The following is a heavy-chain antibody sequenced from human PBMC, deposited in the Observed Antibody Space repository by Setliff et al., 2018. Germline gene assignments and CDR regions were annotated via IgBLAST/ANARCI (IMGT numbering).Heavy chain of an antibody. CDR3: ASMTKYWYFDL. D-gene: IGHD3-16*01. Sequence: SETLSLTCTVSGGSISTYYWSWIRQPPGKGLEWIGYIYYSGSTNYNPSLKSRVTISVDTSKNQFSLKLSSVTAADTAVYYCASMTKYWYFDLWGRGTLVTVSS. CDR2: IYYSGST. CDR1: GGSISTYY. V-gene: IGHV4-59*01. J-gene: IGHJ2*01.